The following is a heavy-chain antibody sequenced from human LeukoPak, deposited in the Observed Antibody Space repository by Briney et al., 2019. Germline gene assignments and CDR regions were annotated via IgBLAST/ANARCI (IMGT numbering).Heavy chain of an antibody. CDR2: IHFSGST. D-gene: IGHD1-26*01. J-gene: IGHJ4*02. CDR1: DASISGYY. CDR3: ARDLGGIYFDY. V-gene: IGHV4-59*01. Sequence: PSETLSLTCTVSDASISGYYWSWIRQPPGKGLEWIGSIHFSGSTNYNPSLRGRVTISVDTSKNQLSLKLNSVTAADTAVYYCARDLGGIYFDYWGQGTLVTVSS.